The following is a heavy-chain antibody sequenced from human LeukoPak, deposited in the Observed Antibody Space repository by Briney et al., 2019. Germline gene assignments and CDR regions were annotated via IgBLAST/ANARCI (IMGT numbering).Heavy chain of an antibody. CDR3: ARDLPSGYYYMDI. CDR2: INPNSGGT. CDR1: GYTFTGYY. J-gene: IGHJ6*03. Sequence: ASVKVSCKASGYTFTGYYMHWVRQAPGQGLEWMGWINPNSGGTNYAQKFQGRVTMTRDTSISTAYMELSRLRSDDTAVYYCARDLPSGYYYMDIWGRGTTVTISS. V-gene: IGHV1-2*02. D-gene: IGHD3-10*01.